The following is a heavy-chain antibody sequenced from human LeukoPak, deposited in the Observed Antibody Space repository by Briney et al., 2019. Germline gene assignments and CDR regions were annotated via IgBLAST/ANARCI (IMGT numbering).Heavy chain of an antibody. J-gene: IGHJ3*02. V-gene: IGHV3-23*01. CDR1: GFTFSSYA. CDR3: AKPTSYSSGYDAFDI. Sequence: PGGSLGLSCAASGFTFSSYAMSWVRQAPGKGLEWVSAISGSGGSTYYADSVKGRFTISRDNSKNTLYLQMNSLRAEDTAVYYCAKPTSYSSGYDAFDIWGQGTMVTVSS. D-gene: IGHD6-19*01. CDR2: ISGSGGST.